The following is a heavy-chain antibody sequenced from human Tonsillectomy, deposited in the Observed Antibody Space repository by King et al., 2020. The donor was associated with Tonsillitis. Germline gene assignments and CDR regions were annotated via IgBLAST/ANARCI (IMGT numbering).Heavy chain of an antibody. CDR3: ASTSSGFGELLVPLFDY. CDR2: ISSRSSYT. D-gene: IGHD3-10*01. CDR1: GFTFSDYY. Sequence: QVQLVESGGGLVKPGGSLRLSCVASGFTFSDYYMSWIRQAPGKGLEWVAYISSRSSYTNYADSVTGRFTISRDNAKNSLYLQMNSLRAEDTAVYYCASTSSGFGELLVPLFDYWGQGTLVTVSS. J-gene: IGHJ4*02. V-gene: IGHV3-11*06.